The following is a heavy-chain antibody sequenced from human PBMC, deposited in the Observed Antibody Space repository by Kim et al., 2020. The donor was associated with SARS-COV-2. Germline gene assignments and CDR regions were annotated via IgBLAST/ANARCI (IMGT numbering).Heavy chain of an antibody. CDR3: ARGTRSGTGYYYYYGMDV. V-gene: IGHV1-69*13. D-gene: IGHD6-13*01. CDR2: IIPIFGTA. J-gene: IGHJ6*02. Sequence: SVKVSCKASGGTFSSYAISWVRQAPGQGLEWMGGIIPIFGTANYAQKFQGRVTITADESTSTAYMELSSLRSEDTAVYYCARGTRSGTGYYYYYGMDVWGQGTTVTVSS. CDR1: GGTFSSYA.